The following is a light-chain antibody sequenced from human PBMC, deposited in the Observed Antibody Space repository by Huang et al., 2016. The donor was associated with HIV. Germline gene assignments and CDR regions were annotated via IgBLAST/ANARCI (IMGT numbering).Light chain of an antibody. CDR2: DAS. J-gene: IGKJ2*01. CDR1: QSVSSY. Sequence: EIVLTQSPATLSLSPGERATLSCRASQSVSSYLAWYQQKPGQAPRRLIYDASNRATGIPARFSGSGSGTDFTLTISSLEPEDCAVYYCQQRSNWPRMYTFGQGTKLEIK. V-gene: IGKV3-11*01. CDR3: QQRSNWPRMYT.